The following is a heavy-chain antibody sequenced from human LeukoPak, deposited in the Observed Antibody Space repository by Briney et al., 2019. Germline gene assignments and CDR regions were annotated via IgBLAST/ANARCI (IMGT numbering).Heavy chain of an antibody. Sequence: GGSLRLSCAASGFTFSSYWMSWVRQVPGKGLEWMANIKQTGSEKFYVDSVKGRFTISRDNAKNSLYLQMNSLRAGDTSAYYCARGRGYYDTSGAFDYWGQGTLVTVSS. V-gene: IGHV3-7*04. J-gene: IGHJ4*02. CDR2: IKQTGSEK. CDR1: GFTFSSYW. CDR3: ARGRGYYDTSGAFDY. D-gene: IGHD3-22*01.